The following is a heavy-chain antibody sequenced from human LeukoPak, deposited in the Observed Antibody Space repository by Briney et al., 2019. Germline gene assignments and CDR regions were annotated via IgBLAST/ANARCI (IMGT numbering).Heavy chain of an antibody. CDR3: ARDKSVGATPLDY. Sequence: GSLRLSCAASGFTFSSYWMTWVRQAPGKGLERVANIKQDGSEKYYVDSVKGRFTISRDNAKRSLYLQMNSLRAEDTAVYHCARDKSVGATPLDYWGQGTLVTVSS. J-gene: IGHJ4*02. D-gene: IGHD1-26*01. V-gene: IGHV3-7*05. CDR2: IKQDGSEK. CDR1: GFTFSSYW.